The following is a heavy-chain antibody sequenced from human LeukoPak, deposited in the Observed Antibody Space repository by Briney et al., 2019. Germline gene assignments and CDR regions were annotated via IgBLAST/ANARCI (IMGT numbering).Heavy chain of an antibody. Sequence: GASVKVSCKASGYTFTGYFMHWVRQAPGQGLEWMGWINPNSGVTNYAQKFQGWVTMTRDTFISTAYMELSRLRSDDTAVYYCARTYYYGSSGANDAFDIWGQGTMVTVSS. CDR3: ARTYYYGSSGANDAFDI. CDR1: GYTFTGYF. CDR2: INPNSGVT. D-gene: IGHD3-22*01. J-gene: IGHJ3*02. V-gene: IGHV1-2*04.